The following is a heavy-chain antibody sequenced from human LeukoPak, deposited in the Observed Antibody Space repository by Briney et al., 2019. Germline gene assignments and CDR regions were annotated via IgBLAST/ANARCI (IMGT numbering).Heavy chain of an antibody. CDR2: IKQDGSEK. D-gene: IGHD3-9*01. J-gene: IGHJ3*02. V-gene: IGHV3-7*01. Sequence: GGSLRLSCAASGFTFRTYWMSWVRQAPGKGLEWVANIKQDGSEKYYVDSVKGRFTISRDNAKNSLYLQMNSLRAEDTAVYYCARVGRNYDFLTGYYAEAFDIWGQGTMVTVSS. CDR3: ARVGRNYDFLTGYYAEAFDI. CDR1: GFTFRTYW.